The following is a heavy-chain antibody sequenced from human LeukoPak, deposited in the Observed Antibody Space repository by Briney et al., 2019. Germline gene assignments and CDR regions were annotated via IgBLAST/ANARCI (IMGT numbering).Heavy chain of an antibody. Sequence: GGSLRLSCAASGFTFSSYAMSWVRQAPGKGLEWVSSTSNSGVSTYYADPVKGRFTISRDNSKNTLYLQMNSLRAEDTAIYYCAKKIVVAGTGGFDYWGQGTLVTVSS. D-gene: IGHD6-19*01. CDR2: TSNSGVST. V-gene: IGHV3-23*01. J-gene: IGHJ4*02. CDR1: GFTFSSYA. CDR3: AKKIVVAGTGGFDY.